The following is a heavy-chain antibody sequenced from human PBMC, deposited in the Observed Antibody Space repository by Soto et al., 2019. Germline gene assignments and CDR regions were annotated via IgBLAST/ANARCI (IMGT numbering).Heavy chain of an antibody. D-gene: IGHD6-19*01. CDR1: GFTFSSYA. Sequence: EVQLLESGGGLVQPGGSLRLSCAASGFTFSSYAMSWVRQAPGKGLEWVSAISGSGGSTYYADSVKGRFTISRDNSKNTLYMQMNSLRAEDTAVYYCAKCGIAVGGPNDYWGQGTLVTVSS. CDR2: ISGSGGST. CDR3: AKCGIAVGGPNDY. J-gene: IGHJ4*02. V-gene: IGHV3-23*01.